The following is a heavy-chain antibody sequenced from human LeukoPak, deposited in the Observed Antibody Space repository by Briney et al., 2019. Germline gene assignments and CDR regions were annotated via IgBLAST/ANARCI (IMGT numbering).Heavy chain of an antibody. CDR2: IIPIFGTA. CDR1: GGTFSSYA. Sequence: GASVKVSCKASGGTFSSYAISWVRQAPGQGLEWMGGIIPIFGTANYAQKFQGRVTITADESTSTAYMELSSLRSEDTAVYYCARDPSISSGWYRDYSYYGVDVWGQGTRVTVSS. CDR3: ARDPSISSGWYRDYSYYGVDV. V-gene: IGHV1-69*13. J-gene: IGHJ6*02. D-gene: IGHD6-13*01.